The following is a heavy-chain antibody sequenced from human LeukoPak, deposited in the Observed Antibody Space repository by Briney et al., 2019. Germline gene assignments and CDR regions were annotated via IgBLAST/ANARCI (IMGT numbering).Heavy chain of an antibody. Sequence: GGSLRLSCAASGFTFDDYAMHWVRQAPGKGLEWVSGISWNSGSIGYADSVKGRFTISRDNAKNTLYLQMNSLRAEDTAVYYCARSTVTGYYYYYYMDVWGKGTTVTVSS. CDR1: GFTFDDYA. CDR2: ISWNSGSI. CDR3: ARSTVTGYYYYYYMDV. J-gene: IGHJ6*03. D-gene: IGHD4-17*01. V-gene: IGHV3-9*01.